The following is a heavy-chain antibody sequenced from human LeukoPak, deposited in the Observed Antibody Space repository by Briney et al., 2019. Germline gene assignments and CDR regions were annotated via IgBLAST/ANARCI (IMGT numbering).Heavy chain of an antibody. Sequence: ASVKVSCKVSGKTLSDLSIHWLRQPPGKELEWLGGSDPEDGERIYAQMFQGRVTMTEDTSIDTAYMELSSLRSEDTAVYYCVTGFTTMAVDYFDYWGQGTLVTVPP. CDR1: GKTLSDLS. V-gene: IGHV1-24*01. CDR2: SDPEDGER. D-gene: IGHD5-18*01. CDR3: VTGFTTMAVDYFDY. J-gene: IGHJ4*02.